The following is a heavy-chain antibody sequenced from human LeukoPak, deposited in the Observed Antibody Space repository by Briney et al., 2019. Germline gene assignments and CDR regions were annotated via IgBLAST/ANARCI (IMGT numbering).Heavy chain of an antibody. CDR2: IRTKPRSYAT. CDR3: TSLEYGDYRFKAY. V-gene: IGHV3-73*01. J-gene: IGHJ4*02. Sequence: GGSLRLSCAASGSTFSGSSMHCVRQASGKGLEWVGRIRTKPRSYATAYAASVKGRFSISRDDSKNTAYLQMDSLKTEDTAVYYCTSLEYGDYRFKAYWGQGTMVTVSS. D-gene: IGHD4-17*01. CDR1: GSTFSGSS.